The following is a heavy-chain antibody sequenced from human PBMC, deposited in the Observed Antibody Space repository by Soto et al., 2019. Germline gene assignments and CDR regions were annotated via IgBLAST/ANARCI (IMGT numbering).Heavy chain of an antibody. D-gene: IGHD1-7*01. CDR1: GFTFDDYA. J-gene: IGHJ4*02. Sequence: EVQLVESGGGLVQPGRSLRLSCAASGFTFDDYAMHWVRQAPGKGLEWVSGISWNSGSIGYADSVKGRFTISRDNAKNSLYLQMNSLRAEDTALYYCAKDLTGTLDYWGQGTLVTVSS. CDR2: ISWNSGSI. V-gene: IGHV3-9*01. CDR3: AKDLTGTLDY.